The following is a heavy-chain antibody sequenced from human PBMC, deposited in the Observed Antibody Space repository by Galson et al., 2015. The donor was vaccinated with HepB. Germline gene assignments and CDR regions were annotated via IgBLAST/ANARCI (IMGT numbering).Heavy chain of an antibody. Sequence: SLRLSCAASGFTFSSYAMRWVRQAPGKGLEWVAVISYDGSNKYYADSVKGRFTISRDNSKNTLYLQMNSLRAEDTAVYYCARDRPNVDIVATPHFDYWGQGTLVTVSS. CDR1: GFTFSSYA. CDR2: ISYDGSNK. J-gene: IGHJ4*02. D-gene: IGHD5-12*01. V-gene: IGHV3-30*04. CDR3: ARDRPNVDIVATPHFDY.